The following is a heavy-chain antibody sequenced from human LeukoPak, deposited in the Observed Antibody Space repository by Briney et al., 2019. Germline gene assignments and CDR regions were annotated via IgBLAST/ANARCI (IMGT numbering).Heavy chain of an antibody. V-gene: IGHV4-39*07. CDR2: IYYSGST. D-gene: IGHD3-10*01. Sequence: SETLSLTCTVSGGSISSGDYYWSWIRQPPGKGLEWIGSIYYSGSTYYNPSLKSRVTISVDTSKNQFSLKLSSVTAADTAVYYCATDPFPERTYYYGSGSHWGQGTLVTVSS. J-gene: IGHJ4*02. CDR1: GGSISSGDYY. CDR3: ATDPFPERTYYYGSGSH.